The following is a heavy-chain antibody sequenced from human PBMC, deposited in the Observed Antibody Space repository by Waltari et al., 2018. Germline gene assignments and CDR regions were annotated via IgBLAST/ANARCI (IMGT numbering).Heavy chain of an antibody. CDR1: GFTFSSYA. V-gene: IGHV3-30-3*01. Sequence: QVQLVESGGGVVQPGRSLRLSCAASGFTFSSYAMHWVRQAPGKGLEWVAVISYDGSNKYYADSVKGRFTISRDNSKNTLYLQMNSLRAEDTAVYYCATPERKYYYDSSGHPIDYWGQGTLVTVSS. J-gene: IGHJ4*02. CDR2: ISYDGSNK. CDR3: ATPERKYYYDSSGHPIDY. D-gene: IGHD3-22*01.